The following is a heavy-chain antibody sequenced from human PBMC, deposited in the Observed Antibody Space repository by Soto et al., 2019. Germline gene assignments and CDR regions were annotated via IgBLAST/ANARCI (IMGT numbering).Heavy chain of an antibody. D-gene: IGHD3-10*01. CDR3: ATNPGPYYYGSGTPGSGYFQH. J-gene: IGHJ1*01. V-gene: IGHV1-69*01. Sequence: QVQVVQSGAEVKKPGSSVKVSCKASGGTFSSYAISWVRQAPGQGLEWMGGFLPIFGTANYAQKFQGRVTIAADESTSTAYMELSSLRSADTAVYYCATNPGPYYYGSGTPGSGYFQHWGQGTLVTVSS. CDR2: FLPIFGTA. CDR1: GGTFSSYA.